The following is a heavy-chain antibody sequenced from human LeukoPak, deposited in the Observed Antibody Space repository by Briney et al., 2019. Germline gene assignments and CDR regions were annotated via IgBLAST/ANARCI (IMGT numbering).Heavy chain of an antibody. D-gene: IGHD6-13*01. CDR1: GGSISSSNW. CDR2: IYHSGST. V-gene: IGHV4-4*02. CDR3: ARQGKQLVPSYFDY. J-gene: IGHJ4*02. Sequence: PSETLSLTCAVSGGSISSSNWWSWVRQPPGKGLEWIGEIYHSGSTNYNPSLKSRVTISVDKSKNQFSLKLSSVTAADTAVYYCARQGKQLVPSYFDYWGQGTLVTVSS.